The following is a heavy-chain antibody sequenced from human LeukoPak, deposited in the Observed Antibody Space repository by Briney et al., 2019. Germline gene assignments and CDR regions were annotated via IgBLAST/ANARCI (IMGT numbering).Heavy chain of an antibody. Sequence: ASVKVSCEASGYTLTSYGINWMRQAPGQGLEWMGWISTQSGNTNYAQKVQGRLTLTTDRSTNTAYMELRSLRSDDTAMYYCARGAYGDKWGQGTMVTVSS. D-gene: IGHD4-17*01. CDR2: ISTQSGNT. J-gene: IGHJ4*02. CDR3: ARGAYGDK. CDR1: GYTLTSYG. V-gene: IGHV1-18*01.